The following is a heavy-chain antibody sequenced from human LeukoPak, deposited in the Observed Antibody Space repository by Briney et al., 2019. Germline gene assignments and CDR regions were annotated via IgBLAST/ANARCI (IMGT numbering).Heavy chain of an antibody. CDR2: INSDGSST. CDR3: ARSTGWFGQGYFDY. D-gene: IGHD3-10*01. J-gene: IGHJ4*02. CDR1: GFTFSSYW. V-gene: IGHV3-74*01. Sequence: GGSLRLSCAASGFTFSSYWLHWVRQAPGKGLVWVSRINSDGSSTSYADSVKGRFTISRDNAKNTLYLQMNSLRAEDTAVYYCARSTGWFGQGYFDYWCQGTLVTVSS.